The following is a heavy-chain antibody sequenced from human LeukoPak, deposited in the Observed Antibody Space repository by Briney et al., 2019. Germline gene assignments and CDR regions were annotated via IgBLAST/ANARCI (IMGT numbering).Heavy chain of an antibody. J-gene: IGHJ4*02. D-gene: IGHD3-22*01. V-gene: IGHV1-18*01. CDR1: GYTFTSYG. CDR2: ISAYNGNT. CDR3: ARDRDSSGYNPTYYFDY. Sequence: VASVKVSCKASGYTFTSYGISWVRQAPGQGLEWMGWISAYNGNTNYAQKLQGRVTMTTDTSTSTAYMELSSLRSEDTAVYYCARDRDSSGYNPTYYFDYWGQGTLVTVSS.